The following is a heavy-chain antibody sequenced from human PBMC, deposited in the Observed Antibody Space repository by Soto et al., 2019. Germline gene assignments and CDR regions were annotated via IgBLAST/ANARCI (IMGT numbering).Heavy chain of an antibody. D-gene: IGHD2-15*01. Sequence: QMQLVESGGGVVQPGRSLRLSCAASGFSFRNYNLHWVRQAPGKGLEWVAVVSHDGVNKHYAESVKGRLSISRDSSRDTLYLQMNSLRPEDTAVYYCARETQIVMVVVPTPGSPGAFDMWGQGTMVTVSS. CDR3: ARETQIVMVVVPTPGSPGAFDM. V-gene: IGHV3-30-3*01. CDR1: GFSFRNYN. CDR2: VSHDGVNK. J-gene: IGHJ3*02.